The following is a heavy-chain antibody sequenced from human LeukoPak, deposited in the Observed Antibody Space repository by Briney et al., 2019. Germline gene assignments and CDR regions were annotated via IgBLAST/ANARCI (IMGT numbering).Heavy chain of an antibody. CDR3: AIANYYDSSGYYMKIDY. D-gene: IGHD3-22*01. Sequence: ASVKVSCKASGYTFTGYYMHWVRQAPGQGLEWMGWINPNSGGTNYAQKFQGRVTMTRDTSISTAYMELSRLRSDDTAVYYCAIANYYDSSGYYMKIDYWGRGTLVTVSS. J-gene: IGHJ4*02. CDR1: GYTFTGYY. CDR2: INPNSGGT. V-gene: IGHV1-2*02.